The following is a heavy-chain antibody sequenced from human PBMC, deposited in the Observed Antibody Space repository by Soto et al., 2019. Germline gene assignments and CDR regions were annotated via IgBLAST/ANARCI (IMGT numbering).Heavy chain of an antibody. D-gene: IGHD4-17*01. V-gene: IGHV3-21*01. Sequence: EVQLVESGGGLVKPGGSLRLSCAASGFTFSSYSMNWVRQAPGKGLEWVSSISSSSSYIYYADSVKGRFTISRDNAKNSLYLQMNSLRAEDTAVYYWPRDGDRLRPFDYWGQGTLVTVSS. CDR2: ISSSSSYI. CDR3: PRDGDRLRPFDY. CDR1: GFTFSSYS. J-gene: IGHJ4*02.